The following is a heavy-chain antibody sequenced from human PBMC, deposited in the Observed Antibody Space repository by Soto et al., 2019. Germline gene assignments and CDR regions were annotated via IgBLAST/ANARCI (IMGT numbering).Heavy chain of an antibody. V-gene: IGHV3-21*01. CDR1: GFSFSTYA. D-gene: IGHD2-8*01. CDR3: ASRSCTDGICSFDF. Sequence: VQLLESGGGLVQPGGSLRLSCAASGFSFSTYAMSWVRQAPGKGLGWVSGISTTSSYIYYADSVKGRFTISRDNAKNSLSLQMDSLRAEDAAVYYCASRSCTDGICSFDFWGQGTLVTVSS. J-gene: IGHJ4*02. CDR2: ISTTSSYI.